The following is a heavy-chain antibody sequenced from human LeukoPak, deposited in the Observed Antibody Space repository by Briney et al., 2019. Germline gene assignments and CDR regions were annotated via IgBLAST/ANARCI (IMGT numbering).Heavy chain of an antibody. CDR2: IRGDESRK. V-gene: IGHV3-7*01. CDR3: ARRGVAGGYYFDY. D-gene: IGHD1-14*01. J-gene: IGHJ4*02. Sequence: GGSLRLSCAASGFSFSNYWMTWLRQAPGKGLEWVANIRGDESRKYYLDSVTGRFTISRDNAKKLLYLQMNSLRAEDTAVYYCARRGVAGGYYFDYWGQGTLVTVSS. CDR1: GFSFSNYW.